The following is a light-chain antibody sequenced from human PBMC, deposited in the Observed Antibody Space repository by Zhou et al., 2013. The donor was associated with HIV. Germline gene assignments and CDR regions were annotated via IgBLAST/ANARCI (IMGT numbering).Light chain of an antibody. CDR2: AAS. CDR1: QDVRNS. V-gene: IGKV1-NL1*01. CDR3: QQYYITPPWT. J-gene: IGKJ1*01. Sequence: DIQMTQSPSSLSAFIGDRITITCRASQDVRNSLAWYQQKPGKAPNLLVYAASKLQSGVPSRFSGSGSGTAYTLTISSLQPEDFATYYCQQYYITPPWTFGQGTKVEIK.